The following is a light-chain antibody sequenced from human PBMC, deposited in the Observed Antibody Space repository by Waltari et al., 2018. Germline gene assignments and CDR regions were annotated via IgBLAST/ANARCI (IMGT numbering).Light chain of an antibody. CDR1: SSDVGGYNY. Sequence: QSALTQPASVSGSPGQSITISCTGTSSDVGGYNYVSWYQQHPGQAPKLMIYDVSERPSGFSNRFAGSKSGNTASLTISGLQAEDEADYYCCSYAGSSTLSVIFGGGTKLTVL. V-gene: IGLV2-23*02. CDR3: CSYAGSSTLSVI. J-gene: IGLJ2*01. CDR2: DVS.